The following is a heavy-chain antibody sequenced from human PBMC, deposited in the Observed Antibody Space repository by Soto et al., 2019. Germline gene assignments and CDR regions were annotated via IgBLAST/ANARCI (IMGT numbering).Heavy chain of an antibody. CDR3: ARGLSGRKPGYSSSWYFDY. D-gene: IGHD6-13*01. J-gene: IGHJ4*02. CDR1: GGSFSGYY. Sequence: SETLSLTCAVYGGSFSGYYWSWIRQPPGKGLEWIGEINHSGSTNYNPSLKSRVTISVDTSKNQFSLKLSSVTAADTAVYYCARGLSGRKPGYSSSWYFDYWGQGTLVTVSS. V-gene: IGHV4-34*01. CDR2: INHSGST.